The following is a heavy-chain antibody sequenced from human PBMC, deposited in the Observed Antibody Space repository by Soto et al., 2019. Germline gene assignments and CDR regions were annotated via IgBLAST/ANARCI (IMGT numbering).Heavy chain of an antibody. CDR2: IWYDGSNK. D-gene: IGHD2-15*01. CDR1: GFTFSSYG. V-gene: IGHV3-33*01. J-gene: IGHJ6*02. CDR3: ARDGRPYCSGGSCGMDV. Sequence: GGSLRLSCAASGFTFSSYGMHWVRQAPGKGLEWVAVIWYDGSNKYYADSVKGRFTISRDNSKNTLYLQMNSLRAEDTAVYYCARDGRPYCSGGSCGMDVWGQGTTVTVSS.